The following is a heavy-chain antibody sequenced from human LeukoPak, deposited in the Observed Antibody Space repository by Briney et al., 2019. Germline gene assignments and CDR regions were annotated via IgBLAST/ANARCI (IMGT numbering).Heavy chain of an antibody. J-gene: IGHJ4*02. Sequence: GGSLRLSCAASGFTFSSYEMNWVRQAPGKGLEWVSYISSSGSTIYYADSVKGRFTISRDNAKNSLYLQMNSLRAEDTAIYYCAKNPLVSGTIYFDSWGQGILLTVSS. D-gene: IGHD6-19*01. CDR1: GFTFSSYE. CDR2: ISSSGSTI. V-gene: IGHV3-48*03. CDR3: AKNPLVSGTIYFDS.